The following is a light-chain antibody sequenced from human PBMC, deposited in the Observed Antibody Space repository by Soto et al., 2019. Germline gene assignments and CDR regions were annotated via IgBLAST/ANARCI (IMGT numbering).Light chain of an antibody. CDR3: QQYNNWPAWM. Sequence: EIVMTQSPATLSVSPGERATLSCRASQSVSSNLAWYQQKPGQAPRLLIYGASTRATGIPARFSGSGSGTEFTLTISSLQSEDFAVYYCQQYNNWPAWMFGQGTKVGIK. V-gene: IGKV3-15*01. CDR2: GAS. J-gene: IGKJ1*01. CDR1: QSVSSN.